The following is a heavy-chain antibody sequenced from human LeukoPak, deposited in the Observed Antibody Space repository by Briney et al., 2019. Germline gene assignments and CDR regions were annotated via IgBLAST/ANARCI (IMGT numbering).Heavy chain of an antibody. Sequence: PSETLSLTCTVSGGSISSSSYYWGWIRQPPGKGLEWIGSIYYSGSTYYNPSLKSRVTISVDTSKNQFSLKLSSVTAADTAVYYCAREYYADYYGSGCMDVWGQGTTVTVSS. V-gene: IGHV4-39*07. CDR3: AREYYADYYGSGCMDV. D-gene: IGHD3-10*01. CDR1: GGSISSSSYY. CDR2: IYYSGST. J-gene: IGHJ6*02.